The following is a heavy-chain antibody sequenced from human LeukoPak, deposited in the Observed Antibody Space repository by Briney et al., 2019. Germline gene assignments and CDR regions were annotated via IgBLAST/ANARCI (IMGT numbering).Heavy chain of an antibody. J-gene: IGHJ4*02. V-gene: IGHV1-18*01. D-gene: IGHD5-18*01. CDR2: ISAYDGNT. Sequence: GASVKVSCKASGYTFTSYGISWVRQAPGQGLEWMGWISAYDGNTNYVQKLQGRVTMTTDTSTSTAYMELRSLRSDGTAVYYCARDRANTAMAPTLDYWGQGTLVTVSS. CDR3: ARDRANTAMAPTLDY. CDR1: GYTFTSYG.